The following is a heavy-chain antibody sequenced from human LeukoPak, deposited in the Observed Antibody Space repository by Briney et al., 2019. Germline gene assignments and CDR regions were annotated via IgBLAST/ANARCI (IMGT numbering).Heavy chain of an antibody. CDR2: INPNSGGT. D-gene: IGHD1-26*01. CDR3: AKGKELLGAFDI. CDR1: GYTFTGYY. V-gene: IGHV1-2*02. J-gene: IGHJ3*02. Sequence: ASVRVSCKASGYTFTGYYMHWVRQAPGQGLEWMGWINPNSGGTNYAQKFQGRVTMTRDTSISTAYMELSRLRSDDTAVYYCAKGKELLGAFDIWGQGTMVTVSS.